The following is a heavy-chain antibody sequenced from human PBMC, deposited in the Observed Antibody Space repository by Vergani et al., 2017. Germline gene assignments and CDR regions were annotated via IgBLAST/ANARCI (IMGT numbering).Heavy chain of an antibody. J-gene: IGHJ2*01. V-gene: IGHV4-39*01. CDR2: IYNSGKG. Sequence: QMQLQESGPGLVKASETLSLTCTVSGDSIISRSYYWGWIGQPPGKGLEWIGSIYNSGKGDSSSSLKSPVTISADTSKNQFSLRLTSVNAADTAVYYCASGKYYSDSTSHFRGRYFDVWGRGTLVTVPS. D-gene: IGHD3-16*01. CDR1: GDSIISRSYY. CDR3: ASGKYYSDSTSHFRGRYFDV.